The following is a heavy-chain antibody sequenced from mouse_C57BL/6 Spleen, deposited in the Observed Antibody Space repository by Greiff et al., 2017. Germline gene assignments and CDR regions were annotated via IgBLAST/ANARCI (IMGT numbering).Heavy chain of an antibody. CDR3: ARRGYGSSLPYYFDY. D-gene: IGHD1-1*01. Sequence: VQLQQSGPELVKPGASVKISCKASGYSFTGYYMNWVKQSPEKSLEWIGEINPSTGGTTYNQKFKAKATLTVDKSSSTAYMQLKSLTSEDSAVYYCARRGYGSSLPYYFDYWGQGTTLTVSS. CDR2: INPSTGGT. V-gene: IGHV1-42*01. J-gene: IGHJ2*01. CDR1: GYSFTGYY.